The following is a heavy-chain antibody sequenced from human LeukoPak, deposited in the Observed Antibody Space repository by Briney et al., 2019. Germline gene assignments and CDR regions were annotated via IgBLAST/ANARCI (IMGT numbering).Heavy chain of an antibody. J-gene: IGHJ5*02. D-gene: IGHD3-3*01. CDR1: GGSISSGSYY. Sequence: PSETLSLTCTVSGGSISSGSYYWSWIRQPAGKGLEWIGRIYTSGSTNYNPSLKSRVTISVDTSKNQFSLKLSSVTAADTAVYYCARSSGYTNWFDPWGQRTLVTVSS. CDR3: ARSSGYTNWFDP. V-gene: IGHV4-61*02. CDR2: IYTSGST.